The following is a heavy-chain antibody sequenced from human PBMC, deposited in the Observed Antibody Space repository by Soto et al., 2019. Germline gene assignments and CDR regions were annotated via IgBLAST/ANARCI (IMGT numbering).Heavy chain of an antibody. J-gene: IGHJ4*02. D-gene: IGHD6-19*01. CDR1: GFTFSSYG. CDR2: IWYDGSNK. CDR3: ARDKASIAVAGFFDY. V-gene: IGHV3-33*01. Sequence: GGSLRLSCAASGFTFSSYGMHWVRQAPGKGLEWVAVIWYDGSNKYYADSVKGRFTISRDNSKNTLYLQMNSLRAEDTAVYYCARDKASIAVAGFFDYWGQGTLVTVSS.